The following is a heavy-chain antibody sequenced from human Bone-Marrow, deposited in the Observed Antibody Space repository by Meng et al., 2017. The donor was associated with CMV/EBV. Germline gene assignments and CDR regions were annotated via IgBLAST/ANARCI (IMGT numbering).Heavy chain of an antibody. V-gene: IGHV3-30-3*01. D-gene: IGHD2-2*01. CDR1: GFTFSTYW. CDR3: ARALPHQLLNYYGMDV. Sequence: GESLKISCAASGFTFSTYWMSWVRQAPGKGLEWVAVISYDGSNKYYADSVKGRFTISRDNSKNTLYLQMNSLRAEDTAVYYCARALPHQLLNYYGMDVWGQGTTVTVSS. CDR2: ISYDGSNK. J-gene: IGHJ6*02.